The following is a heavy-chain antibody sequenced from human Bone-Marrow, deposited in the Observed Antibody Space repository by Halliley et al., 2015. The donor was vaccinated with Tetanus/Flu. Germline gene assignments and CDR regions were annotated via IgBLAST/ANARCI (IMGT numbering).Heavy chain of an antibody. J-gene: IGHJ3*01. V-gene: IGHV5-51*01. CDR3: ARDTLLYSSGWSSAFDV. CDR1: GFRFTSHW. Sequence: QLVQSGAEVKKPGESLKISCKASGFRFTSHWIGWVCQMPGKGLEWMGMISPADSDTRYSPSFQGQVTISADKSTSTAYLQWSSLKASDTAMYFCARDTLLYSSGWSSAFDVWGQGTMVTVSS. D-gene: IGHD6-19*01. CDR2: ISPADSDT.